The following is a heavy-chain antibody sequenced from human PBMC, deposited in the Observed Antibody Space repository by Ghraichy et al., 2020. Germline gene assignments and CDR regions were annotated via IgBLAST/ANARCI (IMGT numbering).Heavy chain of an antibody. CDR3: AKVLSPGYNYRNYFDY. V-gene: IGHV3-30*18. D-gene: IGHD5-24*01. Sequence: GGSLRLSCAASGFTFSSYGMHWVRQAPGKGLEWVAVISYDGSNKYYADSVKGRFTISRDNSKNTLYLQMNSLRAEDTAVYYCAKVLSPGYNYRNYFDYWGQGTLVTVSS. CDR1: GFTFSSYG. J-gene: IGHJ4*02. CDR2: ISYDGSNK.